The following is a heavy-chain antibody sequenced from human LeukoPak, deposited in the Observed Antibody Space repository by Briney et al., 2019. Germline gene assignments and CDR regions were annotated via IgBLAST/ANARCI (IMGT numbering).Heavy chain of an antibody. CDR2: IRSKANSYAT. CDR3: RVGATGSGSDY. CDR1: GFTLSGSA. D-gene: IGHD1-26*01. V-gene: IGHV3-73*01. Sequence: GGSMRLSCAASGFTLSGSAMHWVRQASGKGLEWVGRIRSKANSYATAYAASVKGRFTISRDDSKNTAYLQMNSLKTEDTAVYYCRVGATGSGSDYWGQGTLVTVSS. J-gene: IGHJ4*02.